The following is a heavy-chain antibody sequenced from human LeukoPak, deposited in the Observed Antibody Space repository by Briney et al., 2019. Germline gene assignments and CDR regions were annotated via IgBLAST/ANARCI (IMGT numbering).Heavy chain of an antibody. V-gene: IGHV4-59*01. CDR1: GGSLSSYY. D-gene: IGHD3-10*01. J-gene: IGHJ5*02. CDR3: ARAVLLWFGELSAYNWFDP. CDR2: IYHSGSP. Sequence: SETLSLTCTVSGGSLSSYYWSWIRKPPGEGLEWIGYIYHSGSPNYNPSLMSRVTISVDTSKTQFSLNLSSVTAADTAVYYCARAVLLWFGELSAYNWFDPWGQGTLVTVSS.